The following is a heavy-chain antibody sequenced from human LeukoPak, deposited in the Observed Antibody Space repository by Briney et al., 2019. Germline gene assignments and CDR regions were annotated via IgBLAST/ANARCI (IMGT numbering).Heavy chain of an antibody. CDR2: TYYRSTWYN. CDR1: GDSVSSNSVT. CDR3: ARRLTQYNCFDP. D-gene: IGHD2-21*02. Sequence: QTLSLTCAISGDSVSSNSVTWNWIRQSPSRGLEWLGRTYYRSTWYNDYAVSVRGRITVNPDTSKNQFSLHLNSVTPEDTAVYYCARRLTQYNCFDPWGQGILVTVSS. J-gene: IGHJ5*02. V-gene: IGHV6-1*01.